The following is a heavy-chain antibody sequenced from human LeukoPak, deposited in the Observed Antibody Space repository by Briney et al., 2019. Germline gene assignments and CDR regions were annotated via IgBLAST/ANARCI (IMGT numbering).Heavy chain of an antibody. V-gene: IGHV4-4*02. Sequence: PSETLSLTCAVSGGSIRSSNWWSWVRQSPGKGLEWIGEIYRSGSTNYNPSLKSRVTISIDNSRNQFSLMLTSVTAADTAVYYCTRNGAYALDYWGQGTLVTVSS. CDR1: GGSIRSSNW. CDR2: IYRSGST. J-gene: IGHJ4*02. CDR3: TRNGAYALDY. D-gene: IGHD4-17*01.